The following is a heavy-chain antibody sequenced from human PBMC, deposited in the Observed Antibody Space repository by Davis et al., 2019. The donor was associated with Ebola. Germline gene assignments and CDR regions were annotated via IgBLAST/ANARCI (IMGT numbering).Heavy chain of an antibody. J-gene: IGHJ6*02. D-gene: IGHD6-13*01. CDR2: IYYSGST. V-gene: IGHV4-39*02. CDR3: ARDSSSWSYYYYGMDV. CDR1: GGSISSSSYY. Sequence: SETLSLTCTVSGGSISSSSYYWGWIRQPPGKGLEWIGSIYYSGSTYYNPPLKSRVTISVDTSKNQFSLKLSSVTAADTAVYYCARDSSSWSYYYYGMDVWGQGTTVTVSS.